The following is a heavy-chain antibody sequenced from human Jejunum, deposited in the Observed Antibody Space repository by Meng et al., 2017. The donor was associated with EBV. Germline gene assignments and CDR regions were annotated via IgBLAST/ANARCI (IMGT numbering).Heavy chain of an antibody. J-gene: IGHJ1*01. CDR1: GDSFSSNSAA. CDR3: ARGAYTSTWF. CDR2: TYYRSKWYY. Sequence: QGQLQHSGPGLVQPSPTLPLPGAISGDSFSSNSAAWHWIRQSPSRGLEWLGRTYYRSKWYYDYAVSVKSRMTINPDTSKNQFSLQLNSVTPEDTAVYYCARGAYTSTWFWGQGTLVTVSS. D-gene: IGHD6-13*01. V-gene: IGHV6-1*01.